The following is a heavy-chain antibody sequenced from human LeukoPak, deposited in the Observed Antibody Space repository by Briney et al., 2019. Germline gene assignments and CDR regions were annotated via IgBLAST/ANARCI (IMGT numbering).Heavy chain of an antibody. D-gene: IGHD6-19*01. CDR3: AKGSVAGTVGGPFDY. V-gene: IGHV3-30*18. J-gene: IGHJ4*02. CDR2: ISYDGSNK. CDR1: GFTFSIYG. Sequence: PGGSLRLSCAASGFTFSIYGMHWVRQAPGKGLEWVAVISYDGSNKYYADSVKGRFTISRDNSKNTLYLQMNSLRAEDTAVYYCAKGSVAGTVGGPFDYWGQGTLVTVSS.